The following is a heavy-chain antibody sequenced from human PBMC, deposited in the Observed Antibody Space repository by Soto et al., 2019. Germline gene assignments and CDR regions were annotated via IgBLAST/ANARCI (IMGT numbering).Heavy chain of an antibody. V-gene: IGHV1-46*01. J-gene: IGHJ4*01. D-gene: IGHD3-22*01. CDR3: ARDAPDDYDSSGYYPHFYY. Sequence: ASVKVTCKASGYTFTSYYMHWVRQAPGQGLEWMGIINPSGVSTSYAQKVQGRVPMTRDTSTSTVYSELRSLRSEDTAVYYCARDAPDDYDSSGYYPHFYYWGHETLVSVSS. CDR2: INPSGVST. CDR1: GYTFTSYY.